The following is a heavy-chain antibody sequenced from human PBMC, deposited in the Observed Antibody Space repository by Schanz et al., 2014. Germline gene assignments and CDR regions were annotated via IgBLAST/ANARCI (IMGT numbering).Heavy chain of an antibody. J-gene: IGHJ3*02. CDR3: AKCIGWYGRCAFDI. CDR2: ISGRAGST. Sequence: EVQLSESGGGLVQPGGSLRLSCAASGFTFRTYASTWVRQAPGKGLEWVSSISGRAGSTYYADSVKGRFTISRDNSKNTLYLQMNSLIAEDTAVYYCAKCIGWYGRCAFDIWGQGTMVTVSS. D-gene: IGHD6-19*01. V-gene: IGHV3-23*01. CDR1: GFTFRTYA.